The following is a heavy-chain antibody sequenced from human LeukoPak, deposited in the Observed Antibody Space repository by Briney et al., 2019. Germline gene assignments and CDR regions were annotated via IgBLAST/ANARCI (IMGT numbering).Heavy chain of an antibody. CDR3: ARAPGNDAFDI. CDR1: GGTFSNYA. D-gene: IGHD7-27*01. Sequence: ASVKVSCKASGGTFSNYAISWVRQAPGQGLEWMGRIIPILGVANYAQKFQGRVSITADKSTRTAYMELSSLRSEDTAVYFCARAPGNDAFDIWGQGTMVTVSS. CDR2: IIPILGVA. J-gene: IGHJ3*02. V-gene: IGHV1-69*04.